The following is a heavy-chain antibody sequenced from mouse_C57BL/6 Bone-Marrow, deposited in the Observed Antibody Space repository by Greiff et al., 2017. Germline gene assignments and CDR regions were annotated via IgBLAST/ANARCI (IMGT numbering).Heavy chain of an antibody. Sequence: EVQLQQSGPELVKPGASVKISCKASGYTFTDYYMNWVKQSHGKSLEWIGDINPNNGGTSYNQKFKGKATLTVDKSSSTAYMELRSLTSEDSAVYYCARGYYGSSYWGKGTTLTVSS. J-gene: IGHJ2*01. D-gene: IGHD1-1*01. CDR3: ARGYYGSSY. V-gene: IGHV1-26*01. CDR2: INPNNGGT. CDR1: GYTFTDYY.